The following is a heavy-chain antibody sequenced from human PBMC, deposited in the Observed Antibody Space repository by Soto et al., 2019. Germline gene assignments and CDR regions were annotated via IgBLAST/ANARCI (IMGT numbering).Heavy chain of an antibody. D-gene: IGHD2-2*01. CDR2: IRSKAYGGTT. CDR1: GFTFGDYA. J-gene: IGHJ6*02. Sequence: PGGSLRLSCTASGFTFGDYAMSWFRQAPGKGLERVGFIRSKAYGGTTEYAASVKGRFTISRDDSKSIAYLQMNSLKTEDTAVYYCTRVDCSSTSCYYYYYGMDVWGQGTTVTVSS. CDR3: TRVDCSSTSCYYYYYGMDV. V-gene: IGHV3-49*03.